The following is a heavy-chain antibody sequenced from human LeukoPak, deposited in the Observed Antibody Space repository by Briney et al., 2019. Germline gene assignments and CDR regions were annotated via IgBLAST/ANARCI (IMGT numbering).Heavy chain of an antibody. V-gene: IGHV1-2*02. CDR2: INPNSGGT. Sequence: GASVKVSCKASGYTFTGYYMHWVRQAPGQGLEWMGWINPNSGGTNYAQKFQGRVTMTRDTSISTAYMELSRLRSDDTAVHYCARVNGWFGETQGAFDIWGQGTMVTVSS. J-gene: IGHJ3*02. CDR3: ARVNGWFGETQGAFDI. D-gene: IGHD3-10*01. CDR1: GYTFTGYY.